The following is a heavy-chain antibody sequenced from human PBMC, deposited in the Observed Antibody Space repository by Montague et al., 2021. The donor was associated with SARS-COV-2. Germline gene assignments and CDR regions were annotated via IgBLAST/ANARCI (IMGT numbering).Heavy chain of an antibody. CDR1: GYSFTSYW. Sequence: QSGAEVKTPGESLRISCKGSGYSFTSYWISWVRQMPGKGLEWMGRIDPSDSYTNYSPSFQGHVTISADKSISTAYLQWSSLKASDTAMYYCARHRAYYGSGSPPISDYWGQGTLVTVSS. V-gene: IGHV5-10-1*01. D-gene: IGHD3-10*01. CDR3: ARHRAYYGSGSPPISDY. J-gene: IGHJ4*02. CDR2: IDPSDSYT.